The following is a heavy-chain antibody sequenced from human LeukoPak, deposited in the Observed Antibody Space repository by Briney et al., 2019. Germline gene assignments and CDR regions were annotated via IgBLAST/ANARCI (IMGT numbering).Heavy chain of an antibody. CDR1: GGTFSSYA. CDR3: ARVHCMTYGDCYVFDY. D-gene: IGHD2-21*02. Sequence: SVKVSCKASGGTFSSYAISWVRQAPGQGLEWAGKIIPIFGTANYAQKFQGRVTITTDESTSTAYRELSSLRSEDTAVYYCARVHCMTYGDCYVFDYWGQGTLVTVSS. CDR2: IIPIFGTA. J-gene: IGHJ4*02. V-gene: IGHV1-69*05.